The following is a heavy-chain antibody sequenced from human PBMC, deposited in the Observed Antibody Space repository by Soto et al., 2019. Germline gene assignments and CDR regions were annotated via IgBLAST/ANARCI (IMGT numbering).Heavy chain of an antibody. V-gene: IGHV1-69*13. Sequence: SVKVSCKASGNTFTTYYVHWVRQAPGQGLEWMGGIIPIFGTANYAQKFQGRVTITADESTSTAYMELSSLRSEDTAVYYCASRGSRAGGSSSPYYYYGMDVWGQGTTVTVSS. J-gene: IGHJ6*02. CDR2: IIPIFGTA. CDR3: ASRGSRAGGSSSPYYYYGMDV. CDR1: GNTFTTYY. D-gene: IGHD6-6*01.